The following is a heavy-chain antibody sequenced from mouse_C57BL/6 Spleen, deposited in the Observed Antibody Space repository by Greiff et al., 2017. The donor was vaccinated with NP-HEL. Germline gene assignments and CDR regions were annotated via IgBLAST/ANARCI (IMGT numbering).Heavy chain of an antibody. Sequence: EVQLQESGPGMVKPSQSLSLTCTVTGYSITSGYDWHWIRHFPGNKLEWMGYISYSGSTNYNPSLKSRISITHDTSKNHFFLKLNSVTTEDTATYYCARRGLLYAMDYWGQGTSVTVSS. CDR2: ISYSGST. V-gene: IGHV3-1*01. CDR1: GYSITSGYD. D-gene: IGHD1-1*01. J-gene: IGHJ4*01. CDR3: ARRGLLYAMDY.